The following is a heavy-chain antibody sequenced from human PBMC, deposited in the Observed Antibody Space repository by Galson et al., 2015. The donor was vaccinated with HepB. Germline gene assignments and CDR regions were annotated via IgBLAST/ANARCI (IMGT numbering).Heavy chain of an antibody. CDR3: ARQVRILEWLFLGYYMDV. V-gene: IGHV3-30*04. Sequence: SLRLSCEAYGFTFSNHAMHWVRQAPGTGLEWVAVISYDGSGENYADSVKGRFTVSRDNSKNTFSLQMNALSAEDTALYYCARQVRILEWLFLGYYMDVWGKGTTVIVSS. J-gene: IGHJ6*03. CDR2: ISYDGSGE. D-gene: IGHD3-3*01. CDR1: GFTFSNHA.